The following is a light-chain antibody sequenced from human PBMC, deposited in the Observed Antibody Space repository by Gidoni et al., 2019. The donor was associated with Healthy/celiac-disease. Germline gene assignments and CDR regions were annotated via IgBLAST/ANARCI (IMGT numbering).Light chain of an antibody. CDR2: QDS. Sequence: SYDLTQPPSVSVSPGQTASITCSGDKLGDKYACWYQQKPGQSPVLVINQDSKRPSGIPERFSGCNSGNTGTLTISGTKAMDEADYYCQAWDSSTAVVFGGGTKLTVL. J-gene: IGLJ2*01. CDR3: QAWDSSTAVV. V-gene: IGLV3-1*01. CDR1: KLGDKY.